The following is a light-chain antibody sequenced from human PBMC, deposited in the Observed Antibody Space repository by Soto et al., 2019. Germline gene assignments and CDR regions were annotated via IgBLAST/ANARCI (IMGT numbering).Light chain of an antibody. CDR3: QQRSNWPIT. Sequence: EIVLTQSPATLSLSPAERSTLAFRASQSVSSYLAWYQQKPGQAPRLLIYDASNRATGIPARFSGSGSGTDFTLTISSLEPEDFAVYFCQQRSNWPITFGQGTRLEI. V-gene: IGKV3-11*01. CDR1: QSVSSY. J-gene: IGKJ5*01. CDR2: DAS.